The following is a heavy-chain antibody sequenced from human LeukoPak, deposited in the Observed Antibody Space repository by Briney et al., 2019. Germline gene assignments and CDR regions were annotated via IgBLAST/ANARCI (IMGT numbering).Heavy chain of an antibody. V-gene: IGHV3-30*02. CDR3: ARGTHSGSYLIDY. J-gene: IGHJ4*02. CDR2: IRYDGSNK. D-gene: IGHD3-10*01. CDR1: GFTFSSYD. Sequence: GGSLRLSCAASGFTFSSYDMHWVRQAPGRGLEWVAFIRYDGSNKYYADSVKGQFTISRDNSKNTVYLQMNSLRGDDTAVYFCARGTHSGSYLIDYWGQGTLVTVSS.